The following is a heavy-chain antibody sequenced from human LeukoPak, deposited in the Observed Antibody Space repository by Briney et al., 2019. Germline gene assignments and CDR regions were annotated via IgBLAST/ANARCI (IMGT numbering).Heavy chain of an antibody. CDR2: INPAGSDT. J-gene: IGHJ6*03. V-gene: IGHV3-7*01. CDR1: GFSFNSYW. Sequence: PGGSLRLSCAASGFSFNSYWMTRVRQAPGRGLEWVANINPAGSDTYYVDPVKGRFTISRDNSKNTLYLQMGSLRAEDMAVYYCARVAYYYYYYMDVWGKGTTVTVSS. CDR3: ARVAYYYYYYMDV.